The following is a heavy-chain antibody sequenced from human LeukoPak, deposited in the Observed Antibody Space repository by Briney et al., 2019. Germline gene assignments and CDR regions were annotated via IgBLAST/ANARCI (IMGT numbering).Heavy chain of an antibody. V-gene: IGHV4-61*02. CDR1: GGSISSGPYY. CDR3: ARVDGYSYVPDF. CDR2: IYNSGIT. Sequence: PSETLSLTCTVSGGSISSGPYYWTWIRQPAGKALEWIGRIYNSGITNYNPSLKSRVTISLDTSKNQFSLRLRSVTAADTAVYYCARVDGYSYVPDFWGQGTLVSVSS. D-gene: IGHD5-18*01. J-gene: IGHJ4*02.